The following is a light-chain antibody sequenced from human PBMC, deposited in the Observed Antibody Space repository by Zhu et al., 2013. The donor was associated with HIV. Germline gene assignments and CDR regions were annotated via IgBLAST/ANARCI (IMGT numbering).Light chain of an antibody. CDR2: GAS. CDR1: QSVVSN. J-gene: IGKJ3*01. Sequence: EIMMTQSPATLSVSPGERATLSCRASQSVVSNLAWYQQKPGQAPRLLIFGASSRATGIPDRFSGSGSGTDFTLSISSLQPGDFATYYCLQYNSYSHPFTFGPRDHSGLQT. V-gene: IGKV3D-15*01. CDR3: LQYNSYSHPFT.